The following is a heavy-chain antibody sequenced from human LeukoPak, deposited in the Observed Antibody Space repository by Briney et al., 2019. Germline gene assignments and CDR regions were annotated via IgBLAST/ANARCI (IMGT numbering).Heavy chain of an antibody. CDR1: GDSVSSNSAA. CDR2: TYYRSRWYN. Sequence: SQTLSLTCAISGDSVSSNSAAWNWIRQSPSRGLEWPGRTYYRSRWYNDYVVSVRSRITINPDTAKNQFSLHLNSVTPEDTAVYYCAREDTTGYYSAFDYWGQGTLVTVSS. CDR3: AREDTTGYYSAFDY. V-gene: IGHV6-1*01. J-gene: IGHJ4*02. D-gene: IGHD3-22*01.